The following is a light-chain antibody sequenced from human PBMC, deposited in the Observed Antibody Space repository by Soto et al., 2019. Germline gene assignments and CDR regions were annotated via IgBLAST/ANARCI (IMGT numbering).Light chain of an antibody. CDR2: GAS. Sequence: EIVLTQSPGTLSLSPGERATLSCRASQSASSSYLAWYQQKPGQAPRLLIYGASSRATGIPDRFSGSGSGTDFTLTISRLEPVDFAVYYCQRYGSSPRVTFGPGTKVDIK. CDR1: QSASSSY. V-gene: IGKV3-20*01. J-gene: IGKJ3*01. CDR3: QRYGSSPRVT.